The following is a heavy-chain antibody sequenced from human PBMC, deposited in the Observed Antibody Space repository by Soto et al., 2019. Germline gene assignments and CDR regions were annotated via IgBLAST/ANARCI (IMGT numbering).Heavy chain of an antibody. CDR2: ISYDGSNK. CDR1: GFTFSSYA. CDR3: ARDSQARITMIEI. V-gene: IGHV3-30-3*01. Sequence: GGPLRLSCAASGFTFSSYAMHWVRQAPGKGLEWVAVISYDGSNKYYADSVKGRFTISRDNSKNTLYLQMNSLRAEDTAVYYCARDSQARITMIEIWGQGTLVTVSS. D-gene: IGHD3-22*01. J-gene: IGHJ4*02.